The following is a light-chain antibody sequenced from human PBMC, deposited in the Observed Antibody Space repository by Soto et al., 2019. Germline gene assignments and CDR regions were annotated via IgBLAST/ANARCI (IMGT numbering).Light chain of an antibody. CDR1: QSISTL. V-gene: IGKV1-39*01. CDR2: AAS. CDR3: QQSYTTPRT. Sequence: DIQMTQSPSSLSASVGDRVSVTCRASQSISTLLKWYQQRPGEAPKLLIYAASSLQSGVPSRFSGSGSGADFTLTIGSLQPEDFATYYCQQSYTTPRTCGQGTKVEVK. J-gene: IGKJ1*01.